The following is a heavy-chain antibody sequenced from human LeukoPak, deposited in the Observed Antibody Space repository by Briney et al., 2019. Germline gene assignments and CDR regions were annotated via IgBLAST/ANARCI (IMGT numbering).Heavy chain of an antibody. V-gene: IGHV4-34*01. CDR2: INHSGST. D-gene: IGHD2-2*01. J-gene: IGHJ3*01. CDR3: ARGYCSSTSCYGAAFDV. CDR1: GGSFSGYS. Sequence: SETLSLTCAVNGGSFSGYSWSWIRQPPGKGLEWIGEINHSGSTKYNPSLKSRVTISVDTSKKQLSLELSSMTAADTAVYYCARGYCSSTSCYGAAFDVWGQGTMVTVSS.